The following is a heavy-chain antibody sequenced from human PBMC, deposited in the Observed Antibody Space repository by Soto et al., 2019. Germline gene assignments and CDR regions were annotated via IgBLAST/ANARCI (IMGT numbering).Heavy chain of an antibody. CDR1: GFTFSSYS. J-gene: IGHJ4*02. V-gene: IGHV3-21*01. Sequence: EVQLVESGGGLVKPGGSLRLSCAASGFTFSSYSMNWVRQAPGKGLEWVSSISGSSNYTHYADFLRGRFTISRDNAKTSLYLQMNSLRAEDTAVYYCAREGINNYNEYYFDSWGQGTVVTVSS. D-gene: IGHD4-4*01. CDR2: ISGSSNYT. CDR3: AREGINNYNEYYFDS.